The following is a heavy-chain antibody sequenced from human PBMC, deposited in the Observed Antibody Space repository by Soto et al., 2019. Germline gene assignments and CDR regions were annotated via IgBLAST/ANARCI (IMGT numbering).Heavy chain of an antibody. J-gene: IGHJ4*02. Sequence: QVQLVQYGAEVKKPGASVKVSCKASGYTFTSYYMNWVRQAPGQGLEWMGIINPSGGSTSYAQKFQGRVTMTRDTSTSTVYMELSSLSSEDTAVYYCASDRSGCYSYWGQGTLLTVAS. V-gene: IGHV1-46*03. D-gene: IGHD6-19*01. CDR2: INPSGGST. CDR1: GYTFTSYY. CDR3: ASDRSGCYSY.